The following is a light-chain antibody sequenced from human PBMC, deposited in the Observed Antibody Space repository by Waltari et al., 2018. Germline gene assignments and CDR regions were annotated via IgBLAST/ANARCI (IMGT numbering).Light chain of an antibody. Sequence: QSALTQPASVSGSPGQSITISCTGTSSDVGTYNFVSWYQQYPGKAPTVMIYDDNRRPSGVADRFSGSKSGNTAVLPISGVQAEDEADYYCCSYAGSYNWVFGGGTKLTVL. CDR3: CSYAGSYNWV. J-gene: IGLJ3*02. V-gene: IGLV2-23*01. CDR1: SSDVGTYNF. CDR2: DDN.